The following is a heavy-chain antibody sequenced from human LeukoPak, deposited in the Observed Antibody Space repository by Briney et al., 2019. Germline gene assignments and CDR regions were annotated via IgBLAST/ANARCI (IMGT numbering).Heavy chain of an antibody. Sequence: SETLSLTCTVSGGSISSYYWSWIRQPPGKGLEWIGHIYYSGYTNYNPSLKSRVTISADTSKNQFSLKLSSVTAADTAVYYCARGIDDYGDYCWFDPWGQGTLVTVSS. CDR3: ARGIDDYGDYCWFDP. D-gene: IGHD4-17*01. V-gene: IGHV4-59*12. J-gene: IGHJ5*02. CDR2: IYYSGYT. CDR1: GGSISSYY.